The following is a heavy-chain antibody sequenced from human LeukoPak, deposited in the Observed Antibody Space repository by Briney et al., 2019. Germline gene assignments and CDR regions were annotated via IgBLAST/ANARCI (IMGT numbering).Heavy chain of an antibody. J-gene: IGHJ5*02. CDR1: GGSISSGDYY. CDR2: IYYSGST. V-gene: IGHV4-30-4*01. CDR3: ARGYYGSGSYEP. Sequence: SQTLSLTCTVSGGSISSGDYYWSWIRQPPGKGLEWIGYIYYSGSTYYNPSLKSRVTISVDTSKNRFSLKLSSVTAADTAVYYCARGYYGSGSYEPWGRGTLVTVSS. D-gene: IGHD3-10*01.